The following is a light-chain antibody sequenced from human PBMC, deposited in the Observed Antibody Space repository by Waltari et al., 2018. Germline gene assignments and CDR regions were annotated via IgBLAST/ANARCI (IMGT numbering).Light chain of an antibody. Sequence: IQLTQSPSSLSASVGDSVTITCRASQDMSNYLACYQEKPGKAPKVLISAASTLQSGVPSRFSGSGSGTDFTLTISSLQPEDFATYYCQQRNSAFGPGTKVDIK. CDR3: QQRNSA. CDR2: AAS. V-gene: IGKV1-9*01. J-gene: IGKJ3*01. CDR1: QDMSNY.